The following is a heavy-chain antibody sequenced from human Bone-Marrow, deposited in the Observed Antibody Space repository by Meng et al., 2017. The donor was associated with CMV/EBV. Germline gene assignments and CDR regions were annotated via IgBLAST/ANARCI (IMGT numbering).Heavy chain of an antibody. J-gene: IGHJ4*02. V-gene: IGHV4-4*02. CDR3: ARNHGKSDFDY. CDR2: ISHSGGT. CDR1: GACISGSDW. Sequence: GFGACISGSDWWTWGRQPQGKGLEWIGEISHSGGTNYTPSVKSRVTISVDKSKNQFSLKVSSVTAADTAVYYCARNHGKSDFDYWGQGTLVTVSS. D-gene: IGHD1-14*01.